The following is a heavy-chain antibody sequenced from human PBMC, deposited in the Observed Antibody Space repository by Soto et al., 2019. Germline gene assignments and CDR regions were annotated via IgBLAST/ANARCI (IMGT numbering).Heavy chain of an antibody. J-gene: IGHJ5*02. CDR1: GYTITGYA. CDR3: ARVTSGSYFNWFDP. D-gene: IGHD1-26*01. Sequence: ASVKVSCKASGYTITGYAMHWVRQAPGQRLEWMGWINAGNGNTKYSQKFQGRVTITRDTSASTAYMELSSLRSEDTAVYYCARVTSGSYFNWFDPWGQGTLVTVS. V-gene: IGHV1-3*01. CDR2: INAGNGNT.